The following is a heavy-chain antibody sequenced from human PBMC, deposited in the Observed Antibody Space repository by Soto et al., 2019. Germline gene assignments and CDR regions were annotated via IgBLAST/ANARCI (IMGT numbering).Heavy chain of an antibody. CDR1: GGSISSYY. D-gene: IGHD5-18*01. J-gene: IGHJ4*02. CDR3: ARGRGDTAMAWYY. V-gene: IGHV4-59*01. CDR2: ISYSGST. Sequence: SETLSLTCAVSGGSISSYYWSWIRQSPGKGLEWIGYISYSGSTKYNPSLKSRVTVSVDTSKNQFSLKLSSVTAADTAVYYCARGRGDTAMAWYYWGQGTLVTVSS.